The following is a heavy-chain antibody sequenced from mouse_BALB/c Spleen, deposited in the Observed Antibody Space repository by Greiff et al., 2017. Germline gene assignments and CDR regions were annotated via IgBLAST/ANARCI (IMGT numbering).Heavy chain of an antibody. CDR1: GYAFSSYW. Sequence: QVQLKQSGAELVRPGSSVKISCKASGYAFSSYWMNWVKQRPGQGLEWIGQIYPGDGDTNYNGKFKGKATLTADKSSSTAYMQLSSLTSEDAAVYFCARRGGGYGGYALDYWGQGTSVTVSS. CDR2: IYPGDGDT. J-gene: IGHJ4*01. CDR3: ARRGGGYGGYALDY. V-gene: IGHV1-80*01. D-gene: IGHD1-2*01.